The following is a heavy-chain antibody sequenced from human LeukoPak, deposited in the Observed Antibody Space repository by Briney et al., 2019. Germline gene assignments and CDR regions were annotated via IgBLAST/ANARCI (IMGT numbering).Heavy chain of an antibody. CDR1: GGSIRSYY. V-gene: IGHV4-59*01. J-gene: IGHJ4*02. CDR3: ARHTYSGSYDFDY. Sequence: PSETLTLTCTVSGGSIRSYYWSWIRQPPGKGLEWIGYIYYSGSTNYNPSLKSRVTISVDTSKNQFFLKLSSVTAADTAVYYCARHTYSGSYDFDYWGQGTLVTVSS. D-gene: IGHD1-26*01. CDR2: IYYSGST.